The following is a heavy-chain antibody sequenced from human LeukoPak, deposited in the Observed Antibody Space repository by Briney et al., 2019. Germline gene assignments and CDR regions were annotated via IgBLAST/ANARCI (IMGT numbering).Heavy chain of an antibody. V-gene: IGHV3-15*01. CDR3: TADSYDL. D-gene: IGHD3/OR15-3a*01. CDR1: GFTFSNAW. J-gene: IGHJ4*02. CDR2: ILRKTDGGTT. Sequence: GGSLRLSCAASGFTFSNAWMSWVRQAPGKGLEWVGRILRKTDGGTTDYAAPVKGRFSISRDDSKNTLYLQMNSLKTEDTAVYYCTADSYDLWGQGTLVTVSS.